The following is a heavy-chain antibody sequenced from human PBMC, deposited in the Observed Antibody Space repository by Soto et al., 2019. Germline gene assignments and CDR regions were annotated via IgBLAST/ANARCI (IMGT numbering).Heavy chain of an antibody. D-gene: IGHD6-13*01. CDR2: IYYGGST. Sequence: LTLTDSGGSLSSYYWSWIRQPPGKGMARIGYIYYGGSTNYNPSLKSRVTISVDTSKNQFSLKLSSVTAADTAVYYCAKDPGIPGTAAAGTSGWFDPWGQGTLVTVSS. V-gene: IGHV4-59*12. CDR1: GGSLSSYY. J-gene: IGHJ5*02. CDR3: AKDPGIPGTAAAGTSGWFDP.